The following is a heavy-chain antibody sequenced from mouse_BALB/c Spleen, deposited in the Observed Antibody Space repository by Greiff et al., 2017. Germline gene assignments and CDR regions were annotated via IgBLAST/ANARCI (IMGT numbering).Heavy chain of an antibody. Sequence: EVKVEESGPGLVKPSQSLSLTCSVTGYSITSGYYWNWIRQFPGNKLEWMGYISYDGSNNYNPSLKNRISITRDTSKNQFFLKLNSVTTEDTATYYCARDKRIYYGYLFFDYWGQGTTLTVSS. D-gene: IGHD2-2*01. J-gene: IGHJ2*01. CDR1: GYSITSGYY. CDR3: ARDKRIYYGYLFFDY. CDR2: ISYDGSN. V-gene: IGHV3-6*02.